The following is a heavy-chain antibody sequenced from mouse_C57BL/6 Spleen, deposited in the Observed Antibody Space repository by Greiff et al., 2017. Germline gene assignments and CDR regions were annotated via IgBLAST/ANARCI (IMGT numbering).Heavy chain of an antibody. Sequence: VQLQQSGAELVRPGASVTLSCKASGYTFTDYEMHWVKQTPVHGLEWIGAVDPETGGTAYNQKFKGKAILTAEKSSSTAYMELRSLTSEDYAVYYCAEFPSIYDSYWGQGTLVT. CDR2: VDPETGGT. D-gene: IGHD2-10*02. J-gene: IGHJ3*01. CDR1: GYTFTDYE. CDR3: AEFPSIYDSY. V-gene: IGHV1-15*01.